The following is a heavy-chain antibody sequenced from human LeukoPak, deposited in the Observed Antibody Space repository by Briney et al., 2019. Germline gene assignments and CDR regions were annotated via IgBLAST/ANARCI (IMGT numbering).Heavy chain of an antibody. CDR1: GFTFSSYW. CDR3: AKDLLDSSGLLFDP. D-gene: IGHD3-22*01. CDR2: IKKDGSEK. J-gene: IGHJ5*02. V-gene: IGHV3-7*01. Sequence: GGSLRLSCATSGFTFSSYWMSWVRQAPGKGLEWVANIKKDGSEKYYVDSVKGRFTISRDNAMKSLYLQMDSLTDDDTAVYYCAKDLLDSSGLLFDPWGQGTLVTVSS.